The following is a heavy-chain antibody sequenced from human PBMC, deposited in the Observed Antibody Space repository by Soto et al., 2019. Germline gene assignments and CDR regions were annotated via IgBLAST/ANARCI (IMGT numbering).Heavy chain of an antibody. D-gene: IGHD5-12*01. V-gene: IGHV4-59*12. Sequence: SETLSLTCTVSGGSISSYFWSWIRQPPGKGLEWIGYIHDSETTNYDPSLKSRVTISVDKSKNQFSLKLSSVTAADTAVYYCARDRGQSGYYYYYGMDVWGQGTTVTVSS. CDR3: ARDRGQSGYYYYYGMDV. CDR1: GGSISSYF. J-gene: IGHJ6*02. CDR2: IHDSETT.